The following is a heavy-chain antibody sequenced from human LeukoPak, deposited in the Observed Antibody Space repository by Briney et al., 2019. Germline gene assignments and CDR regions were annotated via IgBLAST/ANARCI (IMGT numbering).Heavy chain of an antibody. CDR1: GYSISRGYY. J-gene: IGHJ4*02. Sequence: PSETLSLTCGVSGYSISRGYYWAWIRQPPGKGLEGIGTIYHTGSTYYTPSLGSRVTISVDTSKNEFSLNLNSVTAADTAVYYCARAGWIITSGIDYWGQGALVTVSS. CDR3: ARAGWIITSGIDY. CDR2: IYHTGST. D-gene: IGHD3-10*01. V-gene: IGHV4-38-2*01.